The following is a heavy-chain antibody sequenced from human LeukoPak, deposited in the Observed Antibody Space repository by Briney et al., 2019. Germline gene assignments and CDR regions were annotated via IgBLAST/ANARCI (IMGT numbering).Heavy chain of an antibody. CDR3: ARAVLCMIGAVASCFDP. V-gene: IGHV4-34*01. CDR1: GGSFSGYY. J-gene: IGHJ5*02. CDR2: INHSGST. D-gene: IGHD3-16*01. Sequence: SETLSLTCAVYGGSFSGYYWSWIRQPPGKGLEWIGEINHSGSTNYNPSLKSRVTISVDTSKNQFSLKLSSVTAADTAVYYCARAVLCMIGAVASCFDPGGERTLVPLSS.